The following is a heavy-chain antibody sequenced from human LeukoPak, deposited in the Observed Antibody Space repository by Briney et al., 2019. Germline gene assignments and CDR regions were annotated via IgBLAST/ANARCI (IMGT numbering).Heavy chain of an antibody. D-gene: IGHD5-24*01. CDR3: AQDGASIRFDN. V-gene: IGHV3-30*04. Sequence: GGSLRLSCAASGFTFSSFAMHWVRQAPGKGLAWVAVISYDGTDKYQADSVKGRFTISRDNSKNTLYLQMNSLRAEDTAVYYCAQDGASIRFDNWGQGTLVTVSS. CDR1: GFTFSSFA. J-gene: IGHJ4*02. CDR2: ISYDGTDK.